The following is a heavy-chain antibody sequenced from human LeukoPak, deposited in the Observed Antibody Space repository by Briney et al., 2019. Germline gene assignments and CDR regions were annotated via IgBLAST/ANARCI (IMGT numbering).Heavy chain of an antibody. Sequence: GGSLRLSCAASGFTFSGYAMSWVRQAPGKGLEWVSTISDNGGRAYYADSVKGRFTISRDNSKNTLFLQMNSLRAEDSAVYYCATDREGDPSAYYLVGGQGTLITVSS. J-gene: IGHJ4*02. V-gene: IGHV3-23*01. D-gene: IGHD3-22*01. CDR3: ATDREGDPSAYYLV. CDR2: ISDNGGRA. CDR1: GFTFSGYA.